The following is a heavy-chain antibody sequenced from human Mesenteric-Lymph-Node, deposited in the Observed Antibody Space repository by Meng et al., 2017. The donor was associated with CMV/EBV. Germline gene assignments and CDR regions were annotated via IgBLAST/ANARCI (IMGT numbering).Heavy chain of an antibody. CDR1: GFTFSNAW. CDR3: AKDLTLFGADPLEGMDV. J-gene: IGHJ6*02. Sequence: GESLKISCAASGFTFSNAWMSWVRQAPGKGLEWVGRIKSKTDGGTTDYAAPVKGRFTISRDKSKNTLFLQMNSLRVEDTAVYYCAKDLTLFGADPLEGMDVWGQGTTVTVSS. V-gene: IGHV3-15*01. CDR2: IKSKTDGGTT. D-gene: IGHD3-3*01.